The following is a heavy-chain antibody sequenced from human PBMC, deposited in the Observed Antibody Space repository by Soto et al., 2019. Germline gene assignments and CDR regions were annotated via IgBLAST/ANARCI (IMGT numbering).Heavy chain of an antibody. CDR1: GYSFTIYW. Sequence: PGESLKISCRGSGYSFTIYWIGWVRQMPGKGLERMGIIYPGDSNTRYSPSFQGQVTISADKSISSAYLQWSSLKASDTAMYYCARQGYCSNTACYTVDYWGQGTLVTVS. D-gene: IGHD2-2*02. J-gene: IGHJ4*02. CDR3: ARQGYCSNTACYTVDY. V-gene: IGHV5-51*01. CDR2: IYPGDSNT.